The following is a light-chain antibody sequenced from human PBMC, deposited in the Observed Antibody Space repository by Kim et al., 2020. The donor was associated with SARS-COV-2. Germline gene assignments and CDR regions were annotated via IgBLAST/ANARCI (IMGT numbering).Light chain of an antibody. Sequence: GKTVTISCTRTSGSIGSNDVEWYQQRPGSAPTPLMYEDNQRPSGVAARFSGSIDSSSNAASLTISGLKAEDEADYCCQSSDTDNQVFGGGTQLTVL. CDR3: QSSDTDNQV. CDR2: EDN. J-gene: IGLJ3*02. V-gene: IGLV6-57*03. CDR1: SGSIGSND.